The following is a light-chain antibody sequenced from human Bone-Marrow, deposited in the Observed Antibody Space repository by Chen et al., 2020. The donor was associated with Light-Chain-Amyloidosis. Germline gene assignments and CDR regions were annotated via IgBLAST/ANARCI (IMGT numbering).Light chain of an antibody. J-gene: IGLJ3*02. V-gene: IGLV3-21*02. CDR2: DDS. Sequence: SYVLTQPSSVSLAPVQTATIACGGNNTGSTSVHWYQQTPGQAPLLVVYDDSDRPSGIPERLSGSNSGNTATLTISRVEAGDEADYYCQVWDRSSDRPVFGGGTKLTVL. CDR1: NTGSTS. CDR3: QVWDRSSDRPV.